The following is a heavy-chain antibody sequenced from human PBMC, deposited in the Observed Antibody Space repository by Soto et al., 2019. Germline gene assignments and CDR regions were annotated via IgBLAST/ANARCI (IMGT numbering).Heavy chain of an antibody. Sequence: ASVKVSCKASGYTFTGYYLHWVRQAPGQGLEWMGWINPNSGDTNYAQKFQGRVTMTRDTSISTAYMVLSRLRSDDTAVDYCACERVSEYLSTTTYYYYGMDVWGQGTTVTVSS. D-gene: IGHD2-2*01. J-gene: IGHJ6*02. V-gene: IGHV1-2*02. CDR2: INPNSGDT. CDR3: ACERVSEYLSTTTYYYYGMDV. CDR1: GYTFTGYY.